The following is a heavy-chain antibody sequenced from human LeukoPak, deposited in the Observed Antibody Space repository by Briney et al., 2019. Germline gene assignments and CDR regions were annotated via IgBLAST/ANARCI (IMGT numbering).Heavy chain of an antibody. Sequence: PGGSLRLSCSASGFTFSSYAMHWVRQAPGKGLEYVSAISSNGGSTYYADSVKGRFTISRDNSKNTLYLQMSSLRAEDTAVYYCVKEEQQLDPCYFDYWGQGTLVTVSS. V-gene: IGHV3-64D*06. CDR1: GFTFSSYA. CDR2: ISSNGGST. CDR3: VKEEQQLDPCYFDY. D-gene: IGHD6-13*01. J-gene: IGHJ4*02.